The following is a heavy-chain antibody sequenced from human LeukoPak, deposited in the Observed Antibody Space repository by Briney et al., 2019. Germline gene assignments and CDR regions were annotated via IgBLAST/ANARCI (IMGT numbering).Heavy chain of an antibody. J-gene: IGHJ4*02. CDR3: AKDQCTSTSCYKGDY. CDR1: GFTFSSYA. CDR2: LSGSGGNT. V-gene: IGHV3-23*01. D-gene: IGHD2-2*02. Sequence: PGGSLRLSCAASGFTFSSYAMSWVRQAPGKGLEWVSALSGSGGNTYYADSVKGRFTISRDNSKNTLYLQMDSLRAEDTAVYYCAKDQCTSTSCYKGDYWGQGTLVTVSS.